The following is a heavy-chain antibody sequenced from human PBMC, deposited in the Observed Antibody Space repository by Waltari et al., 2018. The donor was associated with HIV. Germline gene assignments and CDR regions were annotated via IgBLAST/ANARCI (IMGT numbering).Heavy chain of an antibody. V-gene: IGHV1-18*01. Sequence: QVQLVQSGAEVKKPGASVKVSCKASGYTFTSYGISWVRQAPGPGLEGMGWISAYNGNTNYAQKLQGRVTMTTDTSTSTAYMELRSLRSDDTAVYYCARVSSTIFGVVIGGYYYGMDVWGQGTTVTVSS. D-gene: IGHD3-3*01. CDR2: ISAYNGNT. J-gene: IGHJ6*02. CDR1: GYTFTSYG. CDR3: ARVSSTIFGVVIGGYYYGMDV.